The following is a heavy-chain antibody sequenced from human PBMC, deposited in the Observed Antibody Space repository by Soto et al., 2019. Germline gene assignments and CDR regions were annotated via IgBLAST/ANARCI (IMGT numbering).Heavy chain of an antibody. D-gene: IGHD5-18*01. Sequence: QTGGSLRLSCAASGFTFSSYAMSWVRQAPGKGLEWVSAISGSGGSTYNADSVKGRFTISRDNSKNTLYLQMNILRAEDTAVYYCAKDLEDTAMVNNYFDYWGQGTLVTVSS. CDR1: GFTFSSYA. CDR3: AKDLEDTAMVNNYFDY. J-gene: IGHJ4*02. CDR2: ISGSGGST. V-gene: IGHV3-23*01.